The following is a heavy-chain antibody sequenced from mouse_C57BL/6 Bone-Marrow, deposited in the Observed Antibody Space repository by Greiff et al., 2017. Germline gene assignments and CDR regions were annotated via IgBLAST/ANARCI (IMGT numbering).Heavy chain of an antibody. CDR1: GYTFTSYW. CDR2: IHPNSGST. Sequence: QVQLQQPGAELVKPGASVKLSCKASGYTFTSYWMHWVKQRPGQGLEWIGMIHPNSGSTNYNEKFKSKATLTVDKSSSTAYMQRSSLTSEDSAVYYCARLATVPAWFAYWGQGTLVTVSA. J-gene: IGHJ3*01. V-gene: IGHV1-64*01. CDR3: ARLATVPAWFAY. D-gene: IGHD1-1*01.